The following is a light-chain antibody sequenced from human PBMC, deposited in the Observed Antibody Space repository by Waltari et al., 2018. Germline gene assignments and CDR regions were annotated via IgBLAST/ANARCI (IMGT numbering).Light chain of an antibody. Sequence: DIQMIQSPSTLSASVGDRVTITCRASQSISTWLAWYQQKPGKAPKLLIYKASDLESGVPSRFSGSGSGTEFTLTISSLQPDDFATYYCQQYNSYTTFGQGTKVEIK. CDR1: QSISTW. J-gene: IGKJ1*01. CDR3: QQYNSYTT. CDR2: KAS. V-gene: IGKV1-5*03.